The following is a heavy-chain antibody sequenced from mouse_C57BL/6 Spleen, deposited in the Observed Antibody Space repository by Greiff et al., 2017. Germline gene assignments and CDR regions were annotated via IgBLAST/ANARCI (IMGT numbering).Heavy chain of an antibody. V-gene: IGHV5-4*01. Sequence: EVKVVESGGGLVKPGGSLKLSCAASGFTFSSYAMSWVRQPPEKRLEWVATISDGGSYTYYPDNVKGRFTISRDNAKNNLYLQMGHLKSEDTAMYYCARDQDYYGFDYWGQGTTLTVSA. CDR2: ISDGGSYT. CDR3: ARDQDYYGFDY. CDR1: GFTFSSYA. D-gene: IGHD1-1*01. J-gene: IGHJ2*01.